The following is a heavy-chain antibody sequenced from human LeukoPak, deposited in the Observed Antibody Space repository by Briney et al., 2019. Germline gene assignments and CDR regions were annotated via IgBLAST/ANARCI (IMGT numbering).Heavy chain of an antibody. CDR1: GGSISSYY. J-gene: IGHJ5*02. V-gene: IGHV4-59*08. D-gene: IGHD3-22*01. Sequence: SETLSLTCTVSGGSISSYYWSWIRQPPGKGLEWIGYIYYSGSTNYNPSLKSRLTISVDTCKNKFSLKLNSVTAADAAVYYCANYYHDSSGYSNWFDPWGQGTLVTVSS. CDR3: ANYYHDSSGYSNWFDP. CDR2: IYYSGST.